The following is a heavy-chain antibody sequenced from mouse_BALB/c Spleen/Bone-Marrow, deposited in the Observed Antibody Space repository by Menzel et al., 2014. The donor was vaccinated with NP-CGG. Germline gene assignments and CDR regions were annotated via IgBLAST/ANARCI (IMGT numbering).Heavy chain of an antibody. J-gene: IGHJ2*01. CDR1: GYTFTSYW. CDR3: ATGET. V-gene: IGHV1-55*01. CDR2: IYPGSDSI. Sequence: VQLQQSGAELVKPGTSVKMSCKASGYTFTSYWMHWVKQRPGQGLGWIGDIYPGSDSINYNEKFKRKATLTVDTSSSTAYMQLSSLTSEDSAVYYCATGETWGQGTTLTVSS.